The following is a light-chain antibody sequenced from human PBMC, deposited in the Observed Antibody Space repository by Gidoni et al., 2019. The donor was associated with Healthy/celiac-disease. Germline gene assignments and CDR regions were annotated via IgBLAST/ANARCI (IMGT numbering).Light chain of an antibody. CDR3: QQYGSSWYT. V-gene: IGKV3-20*01. CDR1: QSVSSCY. Sequence: EIVLTQSPGTLSLSPGERATLSCRASQSVSSCYLAWYQQKPGQAPRLLIYGASRRATGIPDRFSGSGSGTDFTLTISRLEPEDFAVYYCQQYGSSWYTFGQGTKLEIK. CDR2: GAS. J-gene: IGKJ2*01.